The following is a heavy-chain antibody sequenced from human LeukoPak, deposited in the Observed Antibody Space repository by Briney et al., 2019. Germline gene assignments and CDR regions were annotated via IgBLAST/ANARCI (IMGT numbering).Heavy chain of an antibody. Sequence: GSLRLSCAASGLRFSSFAMSWVRQGPARGLEWVSSIRGKGETFYADSVKGRFPLFSATSRNTGYFQLNNLRVEDTAIYYCARASWVSSTDAVRWGQGTLVTVSS. V-gene: IGHV3-23*01. D-gene: IGHD3-16*01. CDR3: ARASWVSSTDAVR. CDR1: GLRFSSFA. CDR2: IRGKGET. J-gene: IGHJ4*02.